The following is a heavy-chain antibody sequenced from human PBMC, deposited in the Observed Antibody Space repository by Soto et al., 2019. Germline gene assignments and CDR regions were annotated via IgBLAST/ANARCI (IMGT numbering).Heavy chain of an antibody. Sequence: EESLKISWKGSGYSLTSYWISWVRQMPGKGWEWTGRIDPSDSYTNYSPSFQGHVTISADKSISTAYLQWSSLKASDTAMYYCARGAGIGVDLDLWGRGTLVTVSS. CDR2: IDPSDSYT. J-gene: IGHJ2*01. CDR1: GYSLTSYW. V-gene: IGHV5-10-1*01. D-gene: IGHD3-10*01. CDR3: ARGAGIGVDLDL.